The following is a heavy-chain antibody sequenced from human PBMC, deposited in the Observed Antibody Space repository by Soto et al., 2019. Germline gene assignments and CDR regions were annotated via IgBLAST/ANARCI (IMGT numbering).Heavy chain of an antibody. J-gene: IGHJ4*02. V-gene: IGHV3-48*02. CDR1: GFTFSRYN. CDR3: ARDDWVIRGAISLPFDF. CDR2: ISSISSMI. Sequence: GSLRLSCAASGFTFSRYNMNCVRQGPGKGLEWVSYISSISSMIYYADSVKGRFTISRDNAKNSLYLQMNSLRDEDTAVYYCARDDWVIRGAISLPFDFWGPGTLVTVSS. D-gene: IGHD3-10*01.